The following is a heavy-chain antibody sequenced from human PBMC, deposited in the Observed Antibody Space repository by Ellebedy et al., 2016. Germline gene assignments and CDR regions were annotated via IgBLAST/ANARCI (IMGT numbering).Heavy chain of an antibody. J-gene: IGHJ6*02. CDR1: GFSFGDFA. CDR3: AKGSATDYYYNGLDV. D-gene: IGHD6-25*01. V-gene: IGHV3-43*02. Sequence: GGSLRLXXTASGFSFGDFAMHWVRQVPGKGLEWVSLIRGDESRRYYADAVRGRFTMSRDNSKNALHLQMSSLRADDCGLYYCAKGSATDYYYNGLDVWGLGTTVTVSS. CDR2: IRGDESRR.